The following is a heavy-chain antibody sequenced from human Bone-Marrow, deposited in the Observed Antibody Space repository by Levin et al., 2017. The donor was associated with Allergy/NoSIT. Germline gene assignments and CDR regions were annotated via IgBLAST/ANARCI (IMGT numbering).Heavy chain of an antibody. V-gene: IGHV3-9*01. J-gene: IGHJ4*02. CDR3: AKGGLSGALDY. D-gene: IGHD7-27*01. CDR1: GFSFEDYA. CDR2: ISWDGGTI. Sequence: GGSLRLSCAASGFSFEDYAMHWVRQSPGKGLEWVSSISWDGGTIAYADSVKGRSTISRDNAKNSLYLQMNSLRVEDTALYYCAKGGLSGALDYWGQGTLVTVSS.